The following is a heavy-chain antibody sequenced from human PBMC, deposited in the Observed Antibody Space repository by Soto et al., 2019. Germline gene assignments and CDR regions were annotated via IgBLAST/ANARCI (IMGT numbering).Heavy chain of an antibody. Sequence: SETLSLTCAVSGGSISSSNWWSWVRQPPGKGLEWIGYIYHSGSTYYSPSFQGQVTISADKSISTAYLQWSSLKASDTAMYYCARPGFPSGPSYDDYWGQGTLVTVSS. CDR1: GGSISSSNW. J-gene: IGHJ4*02. CDR3: ARPGFPSGPSYDDY. D-gene: IGHD3-3*01. CDR2: IYHSGST. V-gene: IGHV4-4*02.